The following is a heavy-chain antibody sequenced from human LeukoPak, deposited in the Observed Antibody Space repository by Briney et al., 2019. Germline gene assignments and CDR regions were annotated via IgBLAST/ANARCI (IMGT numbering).Heavy chain of an antibody. CDR2: FDPEDGET. D-gene: IGHD3-22*01. CDR3: ATVLRDYYDSSGYGVSGLVTDY. J-gene: IGHJ4*02. V-gene: IGHV1-24*01. CDR1: GYTFTSYD. Sequence: ASVKVSCKASGYTFTSYDINWVRQAPGKGLEWMGGFDPEDGETIYAQKFQGRVTTTEDTSTDTAYMELSSLRSEDTAVYYCATVLRDYYDSSGYGVSGLVTDYWGQGTLVTVSS.